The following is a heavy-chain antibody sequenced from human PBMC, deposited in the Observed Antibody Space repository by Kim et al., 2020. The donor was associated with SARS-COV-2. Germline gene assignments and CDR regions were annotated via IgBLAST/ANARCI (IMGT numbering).Heavy chain of an antibody. CDR3: ARRFIFGADTTPKYNYGMDV. J-gene: IGHJ6*02. Sequence: ASVKVSCKASGYSFRSYGITWVRQAPGQGLEWMGWISAYNGDSNYAQKFQGRITMTTDTSTTTAYMDLRNLISDDTAVYYCARRFIFGADTTPKYNYGMDVWGQGTAVTVSS. D-gene: IGHD3-3*02. V-gene: IGHV1-18*01. CDR1: GYSFRSYG. CDR2: ISAYNGDS.